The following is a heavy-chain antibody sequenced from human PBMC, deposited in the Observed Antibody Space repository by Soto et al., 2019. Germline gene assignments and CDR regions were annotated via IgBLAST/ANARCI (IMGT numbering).Heavy chain of an antibody. CDR2: ISSSSSYI. V-gene: IGHV3-21*01. CDR3: ARGSVSIFGVEPPYYYMDV. J-gene: IGHJ6*03. CDR1: GFTFSSYS. Sequence: EVQLVESGGGLVKPGGSLRLSCAASGFTFSSYSMNWVRHAPGKGLEWVSSISSSSSYIYYAHSVKGRFTISTDNAKNSLYLPMNRLGAEDTAVSYCARGSVSIFGVEPPYYYMDVWGKGTTVIVSS. D-gene: IGHD3-3*01.